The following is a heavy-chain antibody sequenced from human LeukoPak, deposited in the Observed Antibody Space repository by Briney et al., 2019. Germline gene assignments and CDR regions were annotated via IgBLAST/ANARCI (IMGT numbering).Heavy chain of an antibody. Sequence: SETLSLTCTVSGGSISSRNYYWGWIRQPPGKGLEWIGSMYYSGTTYYNPSLKSRVTISVDTSKNQFSLKLSSVIVADTAVYYCARQAGYSSSWYDCWGQGTLVTVSS. D-gene: IGHD6-13*01. V-gene: IGHV4-39*01. CDR1: GGSISSRNYY. CDR2: MYYSGTT. CDR3: ARQAGYSSSWYDC. J-gene: IGHJ5*01.